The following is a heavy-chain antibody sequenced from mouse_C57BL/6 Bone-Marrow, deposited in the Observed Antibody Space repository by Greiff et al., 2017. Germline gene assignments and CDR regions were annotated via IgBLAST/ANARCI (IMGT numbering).Heavy chain of an antibody. Sequence: SGPELVKPGASVKMSCKASGYTFTDYNMHWVKQSHGKSLEWIGYINPNNGGTSYNQKFKGKATLTVNKSSSTAYMELRSLTSEDSAVYYCAREGTTVPWYFDVWGTGTTVTVSS. V-gene: IGHV1-22*01. CDR1: GYTFTDYN. CDR2: INPNNGGT. D-gene: IGHD1-1*01. J-gene: IGHJ1*03. CDR3: AREGTTVPWYFDV.